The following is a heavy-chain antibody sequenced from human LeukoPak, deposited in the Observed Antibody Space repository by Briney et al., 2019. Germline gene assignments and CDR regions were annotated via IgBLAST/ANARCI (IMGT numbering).Heavy chain of an antibody. CDR2: INHSGST. CDR1: GGSFSGYY. J-gene: IGHJ6*02. D-gene: IGHD3-22*01. Sequence: PSETLSLTCAVYGGSFSGYYWSGIRQPPGKGLEWIGEINHSGSTNYNPSLKSRVTISVDTSKNQFSLKLSSVTAADTAVYYCARRVDYYDSSGYWYYGMDVWGQGTTVTVSS. V-gene: IGHV4-34*01. CDR3: ARRVDYYDSSGYWYYGMDV.